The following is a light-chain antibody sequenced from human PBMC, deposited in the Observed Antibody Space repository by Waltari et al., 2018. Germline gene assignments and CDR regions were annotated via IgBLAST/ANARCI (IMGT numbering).Light chain of an antibody. CDR1: QSVSKY. V-gene: IGKV3-20*01. J-gene: IGKJ1*01. CDR3: QKYDSLPAT. Sequence: EIVLTQSPGSLSLSPGERATLSCRASQSVSKYLAWYQQKPGQAPRLLIYHASSRATGIPDLFSGSGFGTDFSLTISRLEPEDFAVYYCQKYDSLPATFGQGTKVEIK. CDR2: HAS.